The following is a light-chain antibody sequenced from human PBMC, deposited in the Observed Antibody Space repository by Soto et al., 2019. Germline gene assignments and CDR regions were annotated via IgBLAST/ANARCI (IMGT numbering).Light chain of an antibody. CDR2: DTT. V-gene: IGKV3-11*01. CDR1: QSVSTY. Sequence: VLTQSPVTQSLSPGDRATLSCRASQSVSTYLAWYRQVPGQPPRLLIYDTTNRAAGIPPRFSGSRSGTDFTLTISSVEPEDFALYYCHQRNTFGQGTRLEIK. CDR3: HQRNT. J-gene: IGKJ5*01.